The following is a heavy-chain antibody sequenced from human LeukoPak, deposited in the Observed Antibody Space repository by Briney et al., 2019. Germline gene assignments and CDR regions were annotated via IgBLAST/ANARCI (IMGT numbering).Heavy chain of an antibody. J-gene: IGHJ4*02. V-gene: IGHV1-3*01. CDR3: ARVGCSSTSCYLGYTVFDY. Sequence: ASVKVSCKASGYTFTSYAMHWVRQAPGQRLEWMGWINAGNGNTKYSQKFQGRVTITRDTSASTAYMELSRLRSDDTAVYYCARVGCSSTSCYLGYTVFDYWGQGTLVTVSS. CDR1: GYTFTSYA. D-gene: IGHD2-2*01. CDR2: INAGNGNT.